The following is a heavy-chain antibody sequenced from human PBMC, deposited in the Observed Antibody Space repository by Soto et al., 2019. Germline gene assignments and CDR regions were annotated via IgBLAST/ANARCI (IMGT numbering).Heavy chain of an antibody. D-gene: IGHD3-10*01. CDR1: VVTLTSYA. CDR3: AKGSFGFDY. Sequence: GGSLRLACAASVVTLTSYAMTWVRQVPGEGLQWVSSISKSGDSTYYADSVKGRFTTSRDNSKNTLYLQMNSLRAEDTAIYYCAKGSFGFDYRGRGTLVTVSS. V-gene: IGHV3-23*01. J-gene: IGHJ4*02. CDR2: ISKSGDST.